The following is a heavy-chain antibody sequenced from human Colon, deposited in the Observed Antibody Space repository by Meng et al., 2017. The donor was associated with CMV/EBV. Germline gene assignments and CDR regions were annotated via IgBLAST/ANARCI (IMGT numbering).Heavy chain of an antibody. CDR2: ISSSSSYI. J-gene: IGHJ4*02. CDR3: ARSGVGAGDY. CDR1: GFTFSSYS. D-gene: IGHD1-26*01. V-gene: IGHV3-21*01. Sequence: GESLKISCAASGFTFSSYSMNWVRQAPGKGLEWVSSISSSSSYIYYADSVKGRFTISRDNAKNSLYLQMNSLRAEDTAVYYCARSGVGAGDYWGQGTLVTVLL.